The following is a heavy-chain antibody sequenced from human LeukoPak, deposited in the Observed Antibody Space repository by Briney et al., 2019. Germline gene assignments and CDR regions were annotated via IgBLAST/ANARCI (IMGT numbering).Heavy chain of an antibody. D-gene: IGHD3-10*01. CDR3: ARAIWFGEGHDY. J-gene: IGHJ4*02. CDR1: GGSISSSNW. Sequence: SETLSLTCAVSGGSISSSNWWSWVRQPPGQGLEWIGEIYHSGSTNYNPSLKSRVTISVDTSKNQFSLKMSSVTAADTAVYYCARAIWFGEGHDYWGQGTLVTVSS. V-gene: IGHV4-4*02. CDR2: IYHSGST.